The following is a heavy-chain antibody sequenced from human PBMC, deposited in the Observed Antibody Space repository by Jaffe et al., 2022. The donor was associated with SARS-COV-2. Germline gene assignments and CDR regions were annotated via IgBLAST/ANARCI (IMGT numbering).Heavy chain of an antibody. Sequence: QVQLVESGGGVVQPGRSLRLSCAASGFTFSSYGMHWVRQAPGKGLEWVAVIWYDGSNKYYADSVKGRFTISRDNSKNTLYLQMNSLRAEDTAVYYCARDNYDFWSGYQYYYYYYGMDVWGQGTTVTVSS. CDR3: ARDNYDFWSGYQYYYYYYGMDV. CDR2: IWYDGSNK. V-gene: IGHV3-33*01. J-gene: IGHJ6*02. D-gene: IGHD3-3*01. CDR1: GFTFSSYG.